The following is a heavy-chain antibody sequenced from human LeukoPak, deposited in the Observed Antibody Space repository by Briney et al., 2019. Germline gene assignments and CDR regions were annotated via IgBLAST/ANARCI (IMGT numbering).Heavy chain of an antibody. CDR1: GGTFSSYA. Sequence: SVKVSCKASGGTFSSYAISWVRQAPGQGLEWMGGIIPIFGTANYAQKFQGRVAITTDESTSTAYMELSSLRSEDTAVYYCASIAAAGHNWFDPWGQGTLVTVSS. V-gene: IGHV1-69*05. CDR2: IIPIFGTA. CDR3: ASIAAAGHNWFDP. J-gene: IGHJ5*02. D-gene: IGHD6-13*01.